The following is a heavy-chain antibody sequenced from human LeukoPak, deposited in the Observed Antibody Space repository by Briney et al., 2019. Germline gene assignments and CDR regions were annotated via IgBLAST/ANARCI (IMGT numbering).Heavy chain of an antibody. CDR3: ARTGYYYDSTANNWFDP. Sequence: PSETLSLTCAVSGGSISSSNWWSWVRQPPGKGLEWIGEIYHSGSTNYNPSLKSRVTISVDKSKNQFSLKLSSVTAADTAVYYCARTGYYYDSTANNWFDPWGQGTLVTVSS. V-gene: IGHV4-4*02. J-gene: IGHJ5*02. CDR1: GGSISSSNW. D-gene: IGHD3-22*01. CDR2: IYHSGST.